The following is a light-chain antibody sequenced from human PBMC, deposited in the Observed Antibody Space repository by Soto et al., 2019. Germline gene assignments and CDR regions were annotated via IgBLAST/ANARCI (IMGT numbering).Light chain of an antibody. CDR3: QQYSNWPL. CDR2: GAP. CDR1: QSVSSN. Sequence: EIVMTQSPATLSVSPGERATLSCRASQSVSSNLAWYQQKPGQAPRLLIYGAPTRATGVPARFSGSGSGTEFTLTISSLQSEDFAVYYCQQYSNWPLFGPGTKVDIK. V-gene: IGKV3-15*01. J-gene: IGKJ3*01.